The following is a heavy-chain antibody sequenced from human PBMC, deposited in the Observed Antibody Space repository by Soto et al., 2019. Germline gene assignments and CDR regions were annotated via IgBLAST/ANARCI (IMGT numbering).Heavy chain of an antibody. D-gene: IGHD6-19*01. CDR1: GFTFSSYA. CDR2: ISYDGSNK. CDR3: AVAGTLGWFDP. Sequence: QVQLVESGGGVVQTGRSLRLSCAASGFTFSSYAMHWVRQAPGKGLEWVAVISYDGSNKYYADSVKGRFTISRDNSKNTLYLQMNSLRAEDTAVYYCAVAGTLGWFDPWGQGTLVTVSS. J-gene: IGHJ5*02. V-gene: IGHV3-30-3*01.